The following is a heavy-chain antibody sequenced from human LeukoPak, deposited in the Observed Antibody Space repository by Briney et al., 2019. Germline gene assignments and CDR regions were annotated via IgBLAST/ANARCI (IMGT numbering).Heavy chain of an antibody. J-gene: IGHJ4*02. D-gene: IGHD3-22*01. CDR2: ISYDGSNK. V-gene: IGHV3-30*18. CDR3: AKDGVDYYESSDLRH. Sequence: GSLRLSCAASGFTFSSYGMHWVRQAPGKGLEWVAVISYDGSNKYYADSVKGRFTISRDNSKNTLYLQMNSLRAEDTAVYYCAKDGVDYYESSDLRHWGQGTLVTVSS. CDR1: GFTFSSYG.